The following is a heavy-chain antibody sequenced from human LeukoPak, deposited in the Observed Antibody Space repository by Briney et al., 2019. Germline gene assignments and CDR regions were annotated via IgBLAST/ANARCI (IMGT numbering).Heavy chain of an antibody. J-gene: IGHJ5*02. CDR1: GFTFSSYG. CDR3: AMKVSAAAGRFDP. CDR2: IRYDGSNK. D-gene: IGHD6-13*01. V-gene: IGHV3-30*02. Sequence: GGSLRLSCAASGFTFSSYGMHWVRQAPGKGLEWVAFIRYDGSNKYYADSVKGRFTISRDNSKNTLYLQMNSLRAEDTAVYYCAMKVSAAAGRFDPWGQGTLVTVSS.